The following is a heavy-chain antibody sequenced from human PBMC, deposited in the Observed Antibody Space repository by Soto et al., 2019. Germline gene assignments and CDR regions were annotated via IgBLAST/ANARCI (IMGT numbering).Heavy chain of an antibody. D-gene: IGHD3-10*01. V-gene: IGHV4-30-2*06. CDR3: ARAPPGPSPRWVL. Sequence: SETLSLTWTVSGGSISRGVYSWIWIRQSPEKGLEWLGCIYPTGSTYYHPSLKSRVTISIDTSRNQFSLNLTSVTAADTAVYYCARAPPGPSPRWVLWGQGTTVTVSS. CDR2: IYPTGST. CDR1: GGSISRGVYS. J-gene: IGHJ6*02.